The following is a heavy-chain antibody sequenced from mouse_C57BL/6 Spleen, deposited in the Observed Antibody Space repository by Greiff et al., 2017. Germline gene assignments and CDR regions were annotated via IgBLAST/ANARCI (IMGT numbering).Heavy chain of an antibody. V-gene: IGHV1-52*01. CDR1: GYTFTSYW. J-gene: IGHJ4*01. CDR2: IDPSDSET. D-gene: IGHD2-1*01. CDR3: ARLRAYGNYATYYYAMDY. Sequence: QVQLQQPGAELVRPGSSVKLSCKASGYTFTSYWMHWVKQRPIQGLEWIGNIDPSDSETHYNQKFKDKATLTVDKSSSTAYMQLSSLTSEDSAVYYCARLRAYGNYATYYYAMDYWGQGTSVTVSS.